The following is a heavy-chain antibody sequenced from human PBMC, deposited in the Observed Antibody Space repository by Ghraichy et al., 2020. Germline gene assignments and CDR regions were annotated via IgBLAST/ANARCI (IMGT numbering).Heavy chain of an antibody. D-gene: IGHD7-27*01. CDR1: GGSISSGSYY. CDR3: ARRDLGLNYFDY. Sequence: TLSLTCTVSGGSISSGSYYWAWIRQPPGKGLEWIGSIYYSGNTYYNPSLKSRVTISIDMSNNKFSLKLGSVTAADTAVYYCARRDLGLNYFDYWGQGTLVTVSS. J-gene: IGHJ4*02. V-gene: IGHV4-39*01. CDR2: IYYSGNT.